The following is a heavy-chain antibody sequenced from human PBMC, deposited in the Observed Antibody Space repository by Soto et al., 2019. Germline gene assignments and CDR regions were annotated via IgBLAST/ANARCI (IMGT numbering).Heavy chain of an antibody. CDR2: IIPIFGTA. D-gene: IGHD2-2*01. CDR1: GGTFSSYA. CDR3: ARSVSFRYQLLKRGMDV. J-gene: IGHJ6*02. Sequence: QVQLVQSGAEVKKPGSSVKVSCKASGGTFSSYAISWVRQAPGQGLEWMGGIIPIFGTANYAQKFRGRVTIIADESTSTAYMELSSLRSEDTAVYYCARSVSFRYQLLKRGMDVWGQGTTVTVSS. V-gene: IGHV1-69*01.